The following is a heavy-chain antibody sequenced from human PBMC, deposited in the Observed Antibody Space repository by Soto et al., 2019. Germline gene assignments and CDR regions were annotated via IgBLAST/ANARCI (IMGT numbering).Heavy chain of an antibody. CDR1: GFTFSSYS. Sequence: GGSLRLSCAASGFTFSSYSMNWVRQAPGKGLEWVSYISGGSSTIYYADSLKGRFTISRDNAKNSLFLQMNSLRAEDTALYYCVRDRASGSSSRAFDLWGQGTMVTVSS. J-gene: IGHJ3*01. CDR2: ISGGSSTI. CDR3: VRDRASGSSSRAFDL. V-gene: IGHV3-48*01. D-gene: IGHD3-10*01.